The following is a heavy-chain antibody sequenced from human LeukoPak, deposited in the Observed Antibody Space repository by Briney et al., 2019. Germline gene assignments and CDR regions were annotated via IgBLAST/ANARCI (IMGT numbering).Heavy chain of an antibody. CDR1: GDSIINYY. J-gene: IGHJ4*02. CDR2: IYSSGVT. D-gene: IGHD3-10*01. Sequence: SETLSLTCTISGDSIINYYWTWIRQPAGKGLEWIGRIYSSGVTNYNPSLKSRVTLSVDTSKNHLSLEMNSVTAADTAVYYCARGYYGSGFPRYWGQGTLVTVSS. V-gene: IGHV4-4*07. CDR3: ARGYYGSGFPRY.